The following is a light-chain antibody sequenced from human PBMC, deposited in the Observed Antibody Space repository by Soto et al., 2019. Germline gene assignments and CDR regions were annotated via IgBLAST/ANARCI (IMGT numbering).Light chain of an antibody. J-gene: IGLJ1*01. CDR2: AVS. CDR1: SSDVGLYDY. CDR3: SSYTSDSPYV. Sequence: QSVLTQPASVSGSPGQSITISCTGTSSDVGLYDYVSWYQQHPGKAPQLMIYAVSNRPSGVSNRFSASKSGNTASLFISGLQAEDEADYYCSSYTSDSPYVFGSGTNVTVL. V-gene: IGLV2-14*01.